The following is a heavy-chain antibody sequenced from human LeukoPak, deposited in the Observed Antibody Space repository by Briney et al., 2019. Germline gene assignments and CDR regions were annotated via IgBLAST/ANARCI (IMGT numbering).Heavy chain of an antibody. CDR3: AGRFSSGEGY. Sequence: GGSLRLSCVASGFSFSHYPMHWVRQAPGKGLEWVAVIWDDGSCKDYGDSVKGRFTISRDNSKNTLYLDMISLRAEDTAVYFCAGRFSSGEGYWGQGTHVTVSS. CDR2: IWDDGSCK. V-gene: IGHV3-30*02. CDR1: GFSFSHYP. J-gene: IGHJ4*02. D-gene: IGHD6-19*01.